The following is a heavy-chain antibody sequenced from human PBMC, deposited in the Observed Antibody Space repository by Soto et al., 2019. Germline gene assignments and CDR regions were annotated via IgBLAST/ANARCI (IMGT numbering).Heavy chain of an antibody. CDR1: GGSISSSSYY. CDR2: VYHSGST. V-gene: IGHV4-39*01. J-gene: IGHJ4*02. D-gene: IGHD5-12*01. CDR3: ASAYSGNDFDY. Sequence: ASETLSLTCTVSGGSISSSSYYWGWIRQPPGKGLEWIGSVYHSGSTYYNPSLKSRVTISVDTSKNQSSLKLTSVTAADTAVYFCASAYSGNDFDYWGQGTLVTVSS.